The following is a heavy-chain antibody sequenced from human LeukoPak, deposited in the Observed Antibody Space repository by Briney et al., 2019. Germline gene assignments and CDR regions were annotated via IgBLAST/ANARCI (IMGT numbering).Heavy chain of an antibody. Sequence: SQTLSLTCTVSGGSISSGGYYWSWIRQHPGKGLEWIGYIYYSGSTYYNPSLKSRVTISVDTSKNQFSLKLSSVTAADTAVYYCARALRSSWYEVWFDPWGQGTLVTVSS. CDR1: GGSISSGGYY. D-gene: IGHD6-13*01. CDR3: ARALRSSWYEVWFDP. V-gene: IGHV4-31*03. J-gene: IGHJ5*02. CDR2: IYYSGST.